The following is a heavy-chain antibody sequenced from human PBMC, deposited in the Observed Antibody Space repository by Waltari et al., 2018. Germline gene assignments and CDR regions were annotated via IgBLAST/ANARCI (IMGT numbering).Heavy chain of an antibody. CDR1: GFPFRSCG. Sequence: QVQLVESGGGVVQPGGSLGLSCAAFGFPFRSCGMNWVRQAPGKGPEWVAYLRYDGSNEYYEESVKGRFTISRDNSKNTLYLQMNSLRTEDTAVYYCAGGGYSGNDFTQYWGQGTPVTVSS. CDR3: AGGGYSGNDFTQY. CDR2: LRYDGSNE. J-gene: IGHJ4*02. D-gene: IGHD5-12*01. V-gene: IGHV3-30*02.